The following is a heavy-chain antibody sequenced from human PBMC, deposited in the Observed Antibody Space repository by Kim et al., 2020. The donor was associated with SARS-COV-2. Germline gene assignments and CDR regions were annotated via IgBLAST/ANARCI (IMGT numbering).Heavy chain of an antibody. J-gene: IGHJ4*02. D-gene: IGHD6-25*01. CDR3: AQSSGYDFPYYFDY. CDR1: GFTFSSYS. Sequence: GGSLRLSCAASGFTFSSYSMNWVRQAPGKGLEWVSSISSSSSYIYYADSVKGRFTISRDNAKNSLYLQMNSLRAEDTAVYYCAQSSGYDFPYYFDYWGQGTLVTVSS. V-gene: IGHV3-21*01. CDR2: ISSSSSYI.